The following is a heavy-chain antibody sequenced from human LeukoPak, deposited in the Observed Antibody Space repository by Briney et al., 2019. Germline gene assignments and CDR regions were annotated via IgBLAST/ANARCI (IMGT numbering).Heavy chain of an antibody. Sequence: SETLSLTCTVSGGSIVSYYWSWIRQPPGKGLEWIGYIYYTGNTEYHPSLKSRVTISLDTSKNQFSLKLTSVTAADTAVYYCARVYQSAEYYFDYWGQGNLVSVSS. D-gene: IGHD2-2*01. CDR2: IYYTGNT. CDR3: ARVYQSAEYYFDY. CDR1: GGSIVSYY. V-gene: IGHV4-59*01. J-gene: IGHJ4*02.